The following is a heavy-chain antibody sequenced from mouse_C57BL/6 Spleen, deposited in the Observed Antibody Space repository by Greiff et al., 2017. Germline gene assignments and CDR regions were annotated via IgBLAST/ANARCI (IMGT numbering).Heavy chain of an antibody. Sequence: QVTLKESGPGILQPSQTLSLTCSSSGFSLSTFGMGLGWLRPPSGKGLDWLVHIWWDDVKYYNPALESRLTISKNTSKNQVFLTIANVDTAETATDYGAQMGYYGRGRYFDVWGTGTTVTVSS. J-gene: IGHJ1*03. V-gene: IGHV8-8*01. CDR2: IWWDDVK. CDR3: AQMGYYGRGRYFDV. CDR1: GFSLSTFGMG. D-gene: IGHD1-1*01.